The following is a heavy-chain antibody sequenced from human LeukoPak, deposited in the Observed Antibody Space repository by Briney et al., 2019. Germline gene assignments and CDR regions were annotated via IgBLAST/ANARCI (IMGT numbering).Heavy chain of an antibody. D-gene: IGHD4/OR15-4a*01. J-gene: IGHJ4*02. CDR2: IYYSGST. CDR1: GGSISSYY. CDR3: ARRDYKYSSLDY. Sequence: KPSETLSLTCTVSGGSISSYYWSWIRQPPGKGLEWIGYIYYSGSTIYNPSLKSRVTMLLDTSKNQFSLKLTSVTAADTAVYYCARRDYKYSSLDYWGQGTLVTVSS. V-gene: IGHV4-59*08.